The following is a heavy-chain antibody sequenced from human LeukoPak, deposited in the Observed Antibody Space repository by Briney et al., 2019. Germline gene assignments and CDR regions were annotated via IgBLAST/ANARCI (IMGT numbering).Heavy chain of an antibody. CDR2: ISYDGSNK. CDR1: GFTFSSYA. D-gene: IGHD1-26*01. CDR3: AGAYSGSYYAPIDY. Sequence: GRSLRLSCAASGFTFSSYAMHWVRQAPGKGLEWVAVISYDGSNKYYADSVKGRFTISRDNSKNTLYLQMNSLRAEDTAVYYCAGAYSGSYYAPIDYWGQGTLVTVSS. V-gene: IGHV3-30-3*01. J-gene: IGHJ4*02.